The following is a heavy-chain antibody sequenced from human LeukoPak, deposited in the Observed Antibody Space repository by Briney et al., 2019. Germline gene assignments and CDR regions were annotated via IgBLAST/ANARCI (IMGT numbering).Heavy chain of an antibody. V-gene: IGHV3-48*01. CDR3: STYGSGRKFDY. Sequence: GGSLRLSCEASGLTIRSYGMNWVRQASGKGLEWISYISPSGDVTYYAESVKGRFSISRDNAKNVLFLQMNSLKSEDTAVYYCSTYGSGRKFDYWGQGTLVTVSS. CDR2: ISPSGDVT. J-gene: IGHJ4*02. CDR1: GLTIRSYG. D-gene: IGHD3-10*01.